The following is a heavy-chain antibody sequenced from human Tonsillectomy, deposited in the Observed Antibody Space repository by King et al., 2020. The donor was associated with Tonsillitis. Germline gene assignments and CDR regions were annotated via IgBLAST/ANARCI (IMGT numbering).Heavy chain of an antibody. CDR1: GFTFSSYA. CDR2: ISYDGSNK. J-gene: IGHJ4*02. Sequence: VQLVESGGGVVQPGRSLRLSCAASGFTFSSYAMHWVRQAPGKGLEWVAVISYDGSNKYYADSVKGRFTISRDNSKNTLYLQMNSLRAEDTAVYYCAGVDGDLFHDNWGQGTLVTVSS. D-gene: IGHD5-12*01. CDR3: AGVDGDLFHDN. V-gene: IGHV3-30-3*01.